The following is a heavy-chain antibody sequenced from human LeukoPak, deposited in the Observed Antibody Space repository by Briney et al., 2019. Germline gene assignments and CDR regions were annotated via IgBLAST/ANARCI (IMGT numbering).Heavy chain of an antibody. J-gene: IGHJ4*02. Sequence: SGPTLVKPTQTLTLTCTFSGFSLTTTGVAVGWIRQPPGKALERLALIYWDDDKRYSTSLKTRLTITKDTSKNQVVLTMTNMDPVDTATYYCAHKPSVAGIFDYWGQGALVTVSS. CDR1: GFSLTTTGVA. CDR2: IYWDDDK. D-gene: IGHD6-19*01. V-gene: IGHV2-5*02. CDR3: AHKPSVAGIFDY.